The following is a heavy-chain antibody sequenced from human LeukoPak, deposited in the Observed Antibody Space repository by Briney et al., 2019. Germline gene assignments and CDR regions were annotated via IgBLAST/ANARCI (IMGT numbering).Heavy chain of an antibody. J-gene: IGHJ4*02. V-gene: IGHV3-15*01. Sequence: GGSLRLSCVASGFTFSSYWMSWVRQAPGKGLEWVGRIKTKIDGGTTDYAAPVKGRFTISRDGSKKTLYLQMNSLETEDTAVYYCTAYHSGSCYYWGQGTLVTVS. D-gene: IGHD1-26*01. CDR2: IKTKIDGGTT. CDR3: TAYHSGSCYY. CDR1: GFTFSSYW.